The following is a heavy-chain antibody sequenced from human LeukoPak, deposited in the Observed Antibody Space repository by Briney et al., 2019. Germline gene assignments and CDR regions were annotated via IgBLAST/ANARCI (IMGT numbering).Heavy chain of an antibody. CDR1: GFTVSSNY. J-gene: IGHJ6*02. CDR2: IYSGGST. Sequence: GGSLRLSCAAAGFTVSSNYMSWVRQAPGKGLEWVSVIYSGGSTYYADSVKGRFTISRDNSKNTLYLQMNSLRAEDTAVYYCAGDFNYGDYVPYYYGMDVWGQGTTVTVSS. D-gene: IGHD4-17*01. V-gene: IGHV3-66*01. CDR3: AGDFNYGDYVPYYYGMDV.